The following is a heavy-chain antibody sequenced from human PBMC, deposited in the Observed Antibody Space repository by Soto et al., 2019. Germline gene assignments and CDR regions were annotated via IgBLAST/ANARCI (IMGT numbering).Heavy chain of an antibody. CDR2: IWCDGSNK. D-gene: IGHD4-17*01. V-gene: IGHV3-33*01. CDR3: ARGAFLTTVTTFAY. Sequence: QVQLVESGGGVVQTGRSVRLSCAASGFTFSSYGMHWVRQAPGKGLEWVAVIWCDGSNKYYADSVKGRFTIYRDHSKNTLYLQINSLRAEDTAVYYCARGAFLTTVTTFAYRGQGSLVTV. J-gene: IGHJ4*02. CDR1: GFTFSSYG.